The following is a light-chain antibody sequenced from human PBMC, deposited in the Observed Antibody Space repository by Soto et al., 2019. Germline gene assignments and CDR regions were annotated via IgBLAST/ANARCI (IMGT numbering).Light chain of an antibody. CDR2: KAS. CDR3: QHYNSYSEA. J-gene: IGKJ1*01. CDR1: QSISSW. V-gene: IGKV1-5*03. Sequence: DIQMPQSPSTLSASVGDRVTITCRASQSISSWLAWYQQKPGKAPNLLIHKASTLESGVPSRFSGSGSGTEFTLTISSLQPDDFATYYCQHYNSYSEAFGQGTKVDIK.